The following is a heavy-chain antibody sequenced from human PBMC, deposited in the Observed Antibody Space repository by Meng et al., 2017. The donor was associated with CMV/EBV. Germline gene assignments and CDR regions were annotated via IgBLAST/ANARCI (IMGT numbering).Heavy chain of an antibody. CDR2: IYSTGGT. Sequence: GQRQESGLGLVKPSETLSCTCSVSGGFFSGFFWTWIRQPAGKGLEWIGRIYSTGGTNYNPSFESRVTISLDGSNNQFSLKLNSVTAADTAIYYCARERGDDSGYNFDSWGQGTLVTVSS. CDR1: GGFFSGFF. V-gene: IGHV4-4*07. J-gene: IGHJ4*02. CDR3: ARERGDDSGYNFDS. D-gene: IGHD3-22*01.